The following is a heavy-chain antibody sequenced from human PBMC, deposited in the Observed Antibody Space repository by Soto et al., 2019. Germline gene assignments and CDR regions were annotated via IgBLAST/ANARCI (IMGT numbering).Heavy chain of an antibody. CDR1: GFTFSSYN. CDR2: TSYDGSKK. D-gene: IGHD5-18*01. J-gene: IGHJ6*02. V-gene: IGHV3-30-3*01. CDR3: AXDLGYSYDFYYYYGMDI. Sequence: GGSLRLSCEASGFTFSSYNIHWVRQAPGKGLEWVAVTSYDGSKKYYADSVKGRFTISRDNSKNTLYLQMYSLRAEDTAVYYCAXDLGYSYDFYYYYGMDIWGQGTTVTVSS.